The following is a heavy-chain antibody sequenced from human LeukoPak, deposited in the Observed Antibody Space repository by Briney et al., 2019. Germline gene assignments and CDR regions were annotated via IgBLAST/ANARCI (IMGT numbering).Heavy chain of an antibody. CDR1: GGSFSGYC. V-gene: IGHV4-34*01. Sequence: SETLSLTCTVYGGSFSGYCWTWIRQPPGKGLEWIAEINHSGTTTYYPSLQSRVTVSLDTSKNQFSLKMNSVTAADTAVYFCARGYASGSYYLHWGQGTLVTVSS. J-gene: IGHJ4*02. CDR3: ARGYASGSYYLH. CDR2: INHSGTT. D-gene: IGHD3-10*01.